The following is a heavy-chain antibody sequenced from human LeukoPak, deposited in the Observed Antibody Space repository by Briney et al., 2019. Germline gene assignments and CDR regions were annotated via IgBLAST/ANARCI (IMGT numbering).Heavy chain of an antibody. Sequence: ASVKVSCKASGYTFTSYYMHWVRQAPGQGLEWMGWINPNSGGTNYAQKFQGRVTMTRDTSISTAYMELSRLRSDDTAVYYCARGGSSSRDRYCSGGSCTKVDYWGQGTLVTVSS. J-gene: IGHJ4*02. CDR1: GYTFTSYY. V-gene: IGHV1-2*02. D-gene: IGHD2-15*01. CDR2: INPNSGGT. CDR3: ARGGSSSRDRYCSGGSCTKVDY.